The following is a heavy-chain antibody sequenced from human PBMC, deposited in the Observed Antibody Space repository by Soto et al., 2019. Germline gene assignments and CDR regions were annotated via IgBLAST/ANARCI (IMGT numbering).Heavy chain of an antibody. Sequence: KTSETLSLTCTVSGGSVSSYYWSWIRQPPGKGLEWIGYIYYSGSTNYNPSLKSRVTISVDTSKNQFSLKLSSVTAADTAVYYCARVTGAAMVKYYYYGMDVWGQGTTVTVSS. V-gene: IGHV4-59*02. CDR3: ARVTGAAMVKYYYYGMDV. CDR2: IYYSGST. J-gene: IGHJ6*02. D-gene: IGHD5-18*01. CDR1: GGSVSSYY.